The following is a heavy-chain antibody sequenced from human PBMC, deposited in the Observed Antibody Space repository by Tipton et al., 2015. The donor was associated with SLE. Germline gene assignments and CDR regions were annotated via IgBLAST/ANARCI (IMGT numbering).Heavy chain of an antibody. CDR2: ISHSGGT. Sequence: TLSLTCAVSGGSFSGYYWTWLRQAPGKGLEWIGDISHSGGTKYNPSLSSRVTLSVDTSKNQFSLILTSLTAADTAVYYCARDAGNDFWSGFGVFDLWGQGTLVTVSS. J-gene: IGHJ4*02. V-gene: IGHV4-34*01. D-gene: IGHD3-3*01. CDR1: GGSFSGYY. CDR3: ARDAGNDFWSGFGVFDL.